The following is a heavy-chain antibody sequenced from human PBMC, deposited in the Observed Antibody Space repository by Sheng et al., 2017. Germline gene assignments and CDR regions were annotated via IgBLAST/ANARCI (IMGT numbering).Heavy chain of an antibody. CDR2: ITGSGGST. CDR3: AKLGTADY. Sequence: EVQLLESGGGLVQPGGSLRLSCTASGFTFSSYAMSWVRQAPGKGLKWVATITGSGGSTYYADSVKGRFTISRDNSKNTLYLQMNSLRADDTAEYYCAKLGTADYWGQGTLVTVSS. D-gene: IGHD5-18*01. CDR1: GFTFSSYA. V-gene: IGHV3-23*01. J-gene: IGHJ4*02.